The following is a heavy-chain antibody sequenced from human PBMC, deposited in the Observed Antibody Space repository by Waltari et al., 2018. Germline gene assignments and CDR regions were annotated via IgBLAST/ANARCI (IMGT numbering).Heavy chain of an antibody. Sequence: EVQLVESGGGLVQPGGSLRLSCAASGFTFSSSWMSWFRQAPGKGLEWVANIKQDGSEKYYVDSVKGRFTISRDNAKNSLYLQMNSLRAEDTAVYYCARDQGVQSAFDIWGQGTMVTVSS. CDR2: IKQDGSEK. CDR3: ARDQGVQSAFDI. CDR1: GFTFSSSW. V-gene: IGHV3-7*01. J-gene: IGHJ3*02. D-gene: IGHD2-8*01.